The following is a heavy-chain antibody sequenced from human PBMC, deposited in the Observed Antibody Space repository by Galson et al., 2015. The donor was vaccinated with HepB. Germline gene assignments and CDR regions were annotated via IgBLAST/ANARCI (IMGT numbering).Heavy chain of an antibody. J-gene: IGHJ4*02. V-gene: IGHV3-30-3*01. Sequence: SLRLSCAASGFTLSSYAMHWVRQAPGKGLEWVAVISYDGSNKYYADSVKGRFTISRDNSKNTLYLQMNSLRAEDTAVYYCARGYCSSTSCYGTPGFDYWGQGTLVTVSS. D-gene: IGHD2-2*01. CDR1: GFTLSSYA. CDR2: ISYDGSNK. CDR3: ARGYCSSTSCYGTPGFDY.